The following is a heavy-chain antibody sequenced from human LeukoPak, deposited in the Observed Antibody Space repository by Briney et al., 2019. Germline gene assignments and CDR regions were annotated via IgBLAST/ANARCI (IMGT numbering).Heavy chain of an antibody. CDR3: AREATDSY. Sequence: PGGSLRLSCAASGFTLSSYWMHWVRQAPGKGLMWVSRINSDGSTTSYADSVKGRFTISRDNAKNTLYLQMNSLRAEDTAVYYCAREATDSYWGQGTMVTVSS. D-gene: IGHD1-26*01. J-gene: IGHJ3*01. CDR2: INSDGSTT. CDR1: GFTLSSYW. V-gene: IGHV3-74*01.